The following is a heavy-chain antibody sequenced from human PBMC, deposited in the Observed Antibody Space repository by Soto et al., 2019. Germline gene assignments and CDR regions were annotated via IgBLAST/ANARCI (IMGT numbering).Heavy chain of an antibody. CDR2: INPNSGGT. D-gene: IGHD3-9*01. CDR1: CYTFTGYY. J-gene: IGHJ6*02. Sequence: ASVKASCKASCYTFTGYYIQWVRQSPVQGLEWMGLINPNSGGTNYAQKFQGRVTMTRDTSISTAYMELSRLRSDDTAVYYCARCGLLRYFDWLSPMDVWGQGTTVTVSS. V-gene: IGHV1-2*02. CDR3: ARCGLLRYFDWLSPMDV.